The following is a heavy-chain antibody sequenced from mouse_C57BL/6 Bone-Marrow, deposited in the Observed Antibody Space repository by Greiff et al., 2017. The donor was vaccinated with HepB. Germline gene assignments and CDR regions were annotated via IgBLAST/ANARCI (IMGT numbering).Heavy chain of an antibody. J-gene: IGHJ4*01. D-gene: IGHD2-2*01. CDR1: GFNIKDDY. CDR2: IDPENGDT. CDR3: TTWDGYDGGFYAMDY. Sequence: VQLQQSGAELVRPGASVKLSCTASGFNIKDDYMHWVKQRPEQGLEWIGWIDPENGDTEYASKFQGKATITADTSSNTAYLQLSSLTSEDTAVYYCTTWDGYDGGFYAMDYWGQGTSVTVSS. V-gene: IGHV14-4*01.